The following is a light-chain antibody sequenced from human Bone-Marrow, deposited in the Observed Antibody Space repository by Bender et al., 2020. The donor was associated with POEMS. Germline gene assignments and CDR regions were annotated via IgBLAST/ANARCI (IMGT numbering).Light chain of an antibody. CDR3: QAWDDSRNVV. Sequence: SYDLTQPPSVSVSPGQTASITCSGDKLGDKYASWYQQKSGQSPVLVIYEDKKRPSRIPERFSGSNSGSTATLTISGTQLIDEGDYYCQAWDDSRNVVFGGGTKLTVL. CDR1: KLGDKY. CDR2: EDK. J-gene: IGLJ2*01. V-gene: IGLV3-1*01.